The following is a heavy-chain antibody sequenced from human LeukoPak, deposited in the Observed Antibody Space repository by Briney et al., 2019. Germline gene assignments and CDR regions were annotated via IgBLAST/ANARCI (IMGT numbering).Heavy chain of an antibody. D-gene: IGHD2-8*02. Sequence: GGSLRLSCAASGFTFSSYAMSWVRQAPGKGLEWVSVIYSGGSTYYADSVKGRFTISRDNSKNTLYLQMNSLRAEDTAVYYCAREAGTGFLHYYYYGMDVWGQGTTVTVSS. J-gene: IGHJ6*02. CDR2: IYSGGST. V-gene: IGHV3-53*01. CDR1: GFTFSSYA. CDR3: AREAGTGFLHYYYYGMDV.